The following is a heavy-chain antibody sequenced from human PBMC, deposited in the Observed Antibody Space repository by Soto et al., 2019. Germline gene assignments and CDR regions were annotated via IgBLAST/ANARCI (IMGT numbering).Heavy chain of an antibody. CDR1: GFTFGDYY. CDR2: ISTSSSYT. Sequence: QVQLVESGGGLVKPGGSLRLSCAASGFTFGDYYMSWIRQAPGKGLEWISYISTSSSYTNYADSVKGRFTISRDNAKNSLFLQMNSLRAEDTAVYYCARDSTGWRAVYDSWGQGTLVTVSS. V-gene: IGHV3-11*05. CDR3: ARDSTGWRAVYDS. D-gene: IGHD6-19*01. J-gene: IGHJ4*02.